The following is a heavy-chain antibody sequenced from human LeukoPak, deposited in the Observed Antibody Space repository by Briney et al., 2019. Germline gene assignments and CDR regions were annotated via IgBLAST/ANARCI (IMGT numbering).Heavy chain of an antibody. CDR3: ARFSGSQTLFDY. Sequence: ASVKVSCKASGYTFTSYYMHWVRQAPGQGLEWMGIINPSGGSTSYAQKFQGRVTMTRDMSTSTVYMELSSLRSEDTAVYYCARFSGSQTLFDYWGQGTLVTVSS. J-gene: IGHJ4*02. CDR2: INPSGGST. CDR1: GYTFTSYY. D-gene: IGHD1-26*01. V-gene: IGHV1-46*01.